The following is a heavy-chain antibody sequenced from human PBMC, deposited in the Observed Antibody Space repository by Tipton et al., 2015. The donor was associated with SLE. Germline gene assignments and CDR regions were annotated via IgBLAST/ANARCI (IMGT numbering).Heavy chain of an antibody. V-gene: IGHV4-59*11. D-gene: IGHD2-8*01. CDR2: IYYSGST. J-gene: IGHJ4*02. Sequence: LRLSCAVYGGSFSSHYWSWIRQPPGKGLEWIGYIYYSGSTNYNPSLKSQVTISVDTSKNQFSLKLSSVTAADTAVYYCAREGWAADVYYWGQGTLVTVSS. CDR1: GGSFSSHY. CDR3: AREGWAADVYY.